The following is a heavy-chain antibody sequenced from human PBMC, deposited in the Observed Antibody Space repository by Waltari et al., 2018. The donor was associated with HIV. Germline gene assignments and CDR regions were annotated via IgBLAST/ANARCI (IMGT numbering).Heavy chain of an antibody. J-gene: IGHJ5*02. V-gene: IGHV4-39*01. CDR1: GGSITSSRYY. D-gene: IGHD4-4*01. Sequence: QLQLQESGPGLVKSSETLSLTCSVSGGSITSSRYYSGWIRQPPGKGLEWIGSMSYSGSTYHNPSLRSRLTISVDTSKNQFSLKLTSVTAADTAVYYCARSFSGYSNYFDPWGQGTLVTVSS. CDR3: ARSFSGYSNYFDP. CDR2: MSYSGST.